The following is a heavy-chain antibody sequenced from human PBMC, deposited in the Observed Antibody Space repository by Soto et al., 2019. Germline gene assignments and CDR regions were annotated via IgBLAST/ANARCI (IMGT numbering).Heavy chain of an antibody. D-gene: IGHD4-17*01. CDR2: IHSSGST. CDR3: AILTKPTAVTTAFRGGYGLDV. Sequence: QVQLQESGPGLVKPSETLALTCTVSGGSVSSGNYFWSWIRQPPGKGLEWIGYIHSSGSTNYNPSLKSRVTISLDTSRNKFSLKLTPVTAADTAVYYCAILTKPTAVTTAFRGGYGLDVWGQGTTVTVSS. V-gene: IGHV4-61*01. CDR1: GGSVSSGNYF. J-gene: IGHJ6*02.